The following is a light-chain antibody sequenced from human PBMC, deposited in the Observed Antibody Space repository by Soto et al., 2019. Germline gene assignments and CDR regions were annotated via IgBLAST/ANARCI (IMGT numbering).Light chain of an antibody. J-gene: IGKJ5*01. V-gene: IGKV3-15*01. Sequence: EIVMRQSPDTLSVSPGERATLSCRASQSVSSSLAWYQQKAGQAPRLLIYAASSRATGIPARFSGSGSGTEFTLTISSLQSEDFAVYYCQQYNSWPPITFGQGTRLEIK. CDR2: AAS. CDR1: QSVSSS. CDR3: QQYNSWPPIT.